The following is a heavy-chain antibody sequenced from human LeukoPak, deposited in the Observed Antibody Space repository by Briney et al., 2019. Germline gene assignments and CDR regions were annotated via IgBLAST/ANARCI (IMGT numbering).Heavy chain of an antibody. D-gene: IGHD3-10*01. Sequence: GGSLSLSVAASGFTVSTNNMYGVGRAPGKGLEWVSVIYSGGSTYYADSVKGRFTISRDNSKNTLYLQMNSLRAEDTAVYYCAGDFPPGYWGQGTLVTVSS. CDR2: IYSGGST. V-gene: IGHV3-53*01. CDR1: GFTVSTNN. J-gene: IGHJ4*02. CDR3: AGDFPPGY.